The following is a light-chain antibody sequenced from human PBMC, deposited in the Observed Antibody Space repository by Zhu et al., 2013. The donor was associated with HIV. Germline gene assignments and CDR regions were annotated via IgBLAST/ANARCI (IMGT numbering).Light chain of an antibody. CDR3: QQYNNWPPLT. CDR1: QSVSNF. CDR2: AAS. V-gene: IGKV3-15*01. J-gene: IGKJ4*01. Sequence: ETVLTQSPATLSLSPGERATLSCRASQSVSNFLAWFQQKPGQAPRLLIYAASTRATDVPARFSGSGSGAEFTLTISSLQSEDFAVYYCQQYNNWPPLTFGGGTKVEI.